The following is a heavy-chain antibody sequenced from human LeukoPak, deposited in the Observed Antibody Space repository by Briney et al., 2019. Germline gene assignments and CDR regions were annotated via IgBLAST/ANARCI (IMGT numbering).Heavy chain of an antibody. D-gene: IGHD3-10*01. V-gene: IGHV1-69*04. J-gene: IGHJ4*02. CDR3: ARDSITMVRGVPPDY. Sequence: SVKVSCKASGGTFSSYAISRVRQAPGQGLEWMGRIIPILGIANYAQKFQGRVTITADKSTSTAYMELSSLRSEDTAVYYCARDSITMVRGVPPDYWGQGTLVTVSS. CDR2: IIPILGIA. CDR1: GGTFSSYA.